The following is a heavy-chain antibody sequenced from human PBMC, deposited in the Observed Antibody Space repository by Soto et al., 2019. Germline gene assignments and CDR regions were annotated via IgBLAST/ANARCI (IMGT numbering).Heavy chain of an antibody. CDR1: GYSISSSNW. CDR3: ARMGGRRVGCISTSCYPSYYFDY. V-gene: IGHV4-28*01. Sequence: TSETLSLTCAVSGYSISSSNWWGWIRQPPGKGLEWIGYIYYSGSTYYNPSLKSRVTMSVDTSKNQFSLKLSSVTAVDTAVYYCARMGGRRVGCISTSCYPSYYFDYWGQGTLVTVSS. CDR2: IYYSGST. D-gene: IGHD2-2*01. J-gene: IGHJ4*02.